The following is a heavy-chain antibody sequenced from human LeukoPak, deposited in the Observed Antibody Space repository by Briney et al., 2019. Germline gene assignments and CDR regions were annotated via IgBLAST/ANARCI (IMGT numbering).Heavy chain of an antibody. Sequence: PGGSLRLSCAASGFTFDEYTMHWVRQAPGKGLEWVSGISRNSGTIVYADSVQGRFTISRDNAKNSLYLQMNSLRAEDTAVYYCAREVRGGLDYWGQGTLVTVSS. CDR3: AREVRGGLDY. D-gene: IGHD5-24*01. CDR1: GFTFDEYT. V-gene: IGHV3-9*01. CDR2: ISRNSGTI. J-gene: IGHJ4*02.